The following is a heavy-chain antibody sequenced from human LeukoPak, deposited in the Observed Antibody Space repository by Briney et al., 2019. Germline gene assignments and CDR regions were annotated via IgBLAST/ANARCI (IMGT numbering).Heavy chain of an antibody. D-gene: IGHD5-12*01. J-gene: IGHJ6*03. CDR3: ARQWGGYDFGRFGYYYYYMDV. Sequence: GESLKISCKGSGYSFTSYWIGRVRQMPGKGLEWMGIIYPGDSDTRYSPSFQGQVTISADKSISVVYLQWSSLKASDTAMYYCARQWGGYDFGRFGYYYYYMDVWGKGTTVTISS. CDR1: GYSFTSYW. CDR2: IYPGDSDT. V-gene: IGHV5-51*01.